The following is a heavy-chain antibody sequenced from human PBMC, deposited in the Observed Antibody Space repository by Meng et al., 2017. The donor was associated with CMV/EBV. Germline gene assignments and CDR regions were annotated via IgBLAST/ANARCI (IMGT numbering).Heavy chain of an antibody. CDR2: INPNSGGT. Sequence: QVQLAQSGAEVQKPGASVTVSCKASGYTFTGYYMHWVRQAPGQGLEWMGWINPNSGGTNYAQKFQGRVTMTRDTSISTAYMELSRLRSDDTAVYYCARGSGIAAAGTFDYWGQGTLVTVSS. D-gene: IGHD6-13*01. V-gene: IGHV1-2*02. J-gene: IGHJ4*02. CDR3: ARGSGIAAAGTFDY. CDR1: GYTFTGYY.